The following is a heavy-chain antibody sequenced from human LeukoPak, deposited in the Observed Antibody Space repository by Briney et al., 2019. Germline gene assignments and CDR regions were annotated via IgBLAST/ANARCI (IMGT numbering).Heavy chain of an antibody. CDR2: ISAYNGNT. J-gene: IGHJ5*02. V-gene: IGHV1-18*01. CDR3: ARGVGATRGYWFDP. CDR1: GYTFTSYG. D-gene: IGHD1-26*01. Sequence: ASVKVSCKAFGYTFTSYGISWVRQAPGQRLEWMGWISAYNGNTNYAQKLQGRVTMTTDTSTSTAYMELSSLRSEDTAVYYCARGVGATRGYWFDPWGQGTLVTVSS.